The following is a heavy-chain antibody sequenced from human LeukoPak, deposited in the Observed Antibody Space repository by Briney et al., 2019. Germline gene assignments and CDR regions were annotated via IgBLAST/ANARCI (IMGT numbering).Heavy chain of an antibody. Sequence: PGGSLRLSCAASGFTFSSYSMNWVRQAPGKGLEWVSSISSSSSYIYYADSVKGRFTISRDNAKNSLYLQMNSLRAEDTAVYYCARDLKYYGSGKNYYYYGMDVWGQGTTVTVSS. J-gene: IGHJ6*02. CDR3: ARDLKYYGSGKNYYYYGMDV. CDR2: ISSSSSYI. V-gene: IGHV3-21*01. D-gene: IGHD3-10*01. CDR1: GFTFSSYS.